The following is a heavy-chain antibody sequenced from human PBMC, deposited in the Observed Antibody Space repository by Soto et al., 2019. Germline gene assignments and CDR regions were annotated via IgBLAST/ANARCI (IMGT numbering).Heavy chain of an antibody. Sequence: QVQLQESGPGLVKPSETLSLTCTVSGGSISSYYWSWIRQPPGKGLEWIGYIYYSGSTNYNPSLKSRVTISVDTSKNQFSLKLSSVTAADTAVYYCARHGVEYGGYRDAFDIWGQGTMVTVSS. J-gene: IGHJ3*02. CDR1: GGSISSYY. CDR3: ARHGVEYGGYRDAFDI. CDR2: IYYSGST. V-gene: IGHV4-59*08. D-gene: IGHD5-12*01.